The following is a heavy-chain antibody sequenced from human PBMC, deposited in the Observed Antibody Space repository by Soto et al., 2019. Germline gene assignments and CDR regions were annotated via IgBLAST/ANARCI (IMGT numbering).Heavy chain of an antibody. V-gene: IGHV5-10-1*01. J-gene: IGHJ5*01. Sequence: AGESLKISCTGFGYTFTTFWISWVRQMPGKGLEWIGRIDPRDSQTNYSPSFQGHVTISVDKSISTAYLQWDSLKASDTAMYYCARSLCYTDSCGCWFDPWGQGTLVTVSS. CDR3: ARSLCYTDSCGCWFDP. CDR1: GYTFTTFW. D-gene: IGHD2-8*01. CDR2: IDPRDSQT.